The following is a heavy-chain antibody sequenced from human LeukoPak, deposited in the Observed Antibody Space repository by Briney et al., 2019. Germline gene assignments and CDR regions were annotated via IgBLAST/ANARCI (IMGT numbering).Heavy chain of an antibody. V-gene: IGHV3-15*01. CDR1: GFTFSDAW. CDR3: ARYYGDSGSQYYFDY. D-gene: IGHD3-22*01. CDR2: IKSKTDGGTT. Sequence: GGSLRLSCAASGFTFSDAWMSWVRQAPGKGLERVGRIKSKTDGGTTDYAAPVKGRFTISRDDSKNTLYLQMNSPKIEDTAVYYCARYYGDSGSQYYFDYWGQGTLVTVSS. J-gene: IGHJ4*02.